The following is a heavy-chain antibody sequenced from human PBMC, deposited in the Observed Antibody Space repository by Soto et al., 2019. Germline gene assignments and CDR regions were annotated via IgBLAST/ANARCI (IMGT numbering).Heavy chain of an antibody. D-gene: IGHD3-3*02. Sequence: QVQLEQSGAEVKKPGSSVKVSCKASGGTFSTSAISWVRQAPGQGLEWMGGIMPIFRTPDYAQKFQGRVTVTADESTSTAYMELSGLRSDDTAVYYCARDKDRPQLGGNYCYSLDVWGQGTTVTVSS. CDR3: ARDKDRPQLGGNYCYSLDV. CDR1: GGTFSTSA. J-gene: IGHJ6*02. CDR2: IMPIFRTP. V-gene: IGHV1-69*12.